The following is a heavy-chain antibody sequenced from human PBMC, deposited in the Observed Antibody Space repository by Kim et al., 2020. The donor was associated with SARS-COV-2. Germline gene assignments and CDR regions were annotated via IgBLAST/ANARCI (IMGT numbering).Heavy chain of an antibody. Sequence: GGSLRLSCAASGFTFSSYGMHWVRQAPGKGLEWVAVISYDGSNKYYADSVKGRFTISRDNSKNTLYLQMNSLRAEDTAVYYCAKDLIRSTATPYYYYGM. D-gene: IGHD2-21*02. CDR1: GFTFSSYG. CDR3: AKDLIRSTATPYYYYGM. J-gene: IGHJ6*01. V-gene: IGHV3-30*18. CDR2: ISYDGSNK.